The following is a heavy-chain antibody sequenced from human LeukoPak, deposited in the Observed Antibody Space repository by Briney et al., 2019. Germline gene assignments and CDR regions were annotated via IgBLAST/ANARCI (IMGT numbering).Heavy chain of an antibody. D-gene: IGHD6-13*01. CDR2: INHSGST. J-gene: IGHJ4*02. CDR1: GGSFSGYY. CDR3: ARGRGPAAGTLFDY. V-gene: IGHV4-34*01. Sequence: PSETLSLTCAVYGGSFSGYYWSWIRQPPGKGLEWIGEINHSGSTNYNPPLKSRVTISVDTSKNQFSLKLSSVTAADTAVYYCARGRGPAAGTLFDYWGQGTLVTVSS.